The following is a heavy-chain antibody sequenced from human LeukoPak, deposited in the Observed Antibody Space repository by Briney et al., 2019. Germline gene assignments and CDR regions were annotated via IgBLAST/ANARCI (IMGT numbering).Heavy chain of an antibody. CDR3: ARGRSG. CDR2: INHSGST. Sequence: SETLSLTCAVYGGSFSGYYWSWIRQPPGKGLEWIGEINHSGSTNYNPSLKSRVTISVDTSKNQFSLKLSSVTAADTAVYYCARGRSGWGQGTLITVSS. CDR1: GGSFSGYY. D-gene: IGHD6-25*01. V-gene: IGHV4-34*01. J-gene: IGHJ4*02.